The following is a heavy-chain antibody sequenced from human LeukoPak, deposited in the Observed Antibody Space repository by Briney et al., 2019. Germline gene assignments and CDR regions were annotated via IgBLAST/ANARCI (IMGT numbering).Heavy chain of an antibody. V-gene: IGHV1-46*01. CDR3: ARAGLRLEWSLGPGVFDY. CDR2: INPSGGST. CDR1: GYTFTSYY. J-gene: IGHJ4*02. D-gene: IGHD3-3*01. Sequence: ASVKVSCKASGYTFTSYYMHWVRQAPGQGLEWMGIINPSGGSTSYAQKFQGRVTMTRDTSTSTVYMELSSLRSEDTAVYYCARAGLRLEWSLGPGVFDYWGQGTLVTVSS.